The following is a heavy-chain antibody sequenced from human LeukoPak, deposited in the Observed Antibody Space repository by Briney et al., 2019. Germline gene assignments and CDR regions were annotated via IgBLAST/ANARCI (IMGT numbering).Heavy chain of an antibody. CDR2: INPNSGGT. J-gene: IGHJ5*02. V-gene: IGHV1-2*02. D-gene: IGHD2-21*01. CDR1: GYSFTDYY. Sequence: SVKVSCKTSGYSFTDYYMHWVRQAPGQGLEWMGWINPNSGGTSSAQKFQGRVTMTRDTSITTVYMEVSWLTSDDTAIYYCARADRPHGGPYLIGPWGQGTLVTVSS. CDR3: ARADRPHGGPYLIGP.